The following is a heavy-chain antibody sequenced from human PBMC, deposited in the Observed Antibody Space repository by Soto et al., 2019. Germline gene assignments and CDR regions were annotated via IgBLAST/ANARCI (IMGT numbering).Heavy chain of an antibody. D-gene: IGHD3-22*01. J-gene: IGHJ4*02. CDR1: GGTFSSYA. CDR2: IIPILGTA. V-gene: IGHV1-69*13. CDR3: ASLEYYYDSSGYSEGY. Sequence: SVKVSCKASGGTFSSYAISWVRQAPGQGLEWMGGIIPILGTANYAQKFQGRVTITADESTSTAYMELSSLRSEDTAVYYCASLEYYYDSSGYSEGYWGQGTLVTVSS.